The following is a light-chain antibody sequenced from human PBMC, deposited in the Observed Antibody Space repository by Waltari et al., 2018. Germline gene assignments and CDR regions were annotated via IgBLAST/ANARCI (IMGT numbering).Light chain of an antibody. CDR1: SSYVGRHDS. CDR2: DVN. V-gene: IGLV2-14*03. J-gene: IGLJ2*01. Sequence: QSALTQPASVSGSPGQSITISCTGSSSYVGRHDSVSLYHDHPGQAPTVIIFDVNNRPSGVSDRFSASKSGNTASLTISGLQAEDEATYYCSSQSIDDVLIFGGGTKLTVL. CDR3: SSQSIDDVLI.